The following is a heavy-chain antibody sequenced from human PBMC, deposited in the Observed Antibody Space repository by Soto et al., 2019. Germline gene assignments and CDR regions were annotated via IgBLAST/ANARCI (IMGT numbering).Heavy chain of an antibody. CDR2: IIPTFGTA. D-gene: IGHD6-19*01. V-gene: IGHV1-69*06. Sequence: QVQLVQSGAEMREPGSSVKVSCQSSGGTFSSSAINWLRQAPGQGPEWMGGIIPTFGTANYIEKFRGRVTITADTSTSTAYMEVSSLTSEDTDMYFCARSETAGHRGFDIWGQGTMVTVSS. J-gene: IGHJ3*02. CDR1: GGTFSSSA. CDR3: ARSETAGHRGFDI.